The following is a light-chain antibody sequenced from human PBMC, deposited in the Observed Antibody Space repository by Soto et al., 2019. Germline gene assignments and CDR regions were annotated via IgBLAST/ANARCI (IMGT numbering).Light chain of an antibody. CDR3: CLYVGDTTYV. CDR1: SGYVGTYSL. CDR2: EGH. Sequence: QSVLAQPASVSGSPGQSITISCTGASGYVGTYSLVSWYQQHPGKAPKVVIYEGHKRPSGVPDRFSGSTSVNTASLTISGLQTDDGADYYCCLYVGDTTYVSGTGTKVTVX. J-gene: IGLJ1*01. V-gene: IGLV2-23*01.